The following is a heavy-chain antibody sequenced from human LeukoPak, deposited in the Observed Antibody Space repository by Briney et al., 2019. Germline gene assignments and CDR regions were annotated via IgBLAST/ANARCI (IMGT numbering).Heavy chain of an antibody. CDR3: ARGFRDSSSWYDAFDI. CDR1: GGSISSYY. Sequence: SETLSLTCTVSGGSISSYYWSWIRQPPGKGLEWIGYIYHSGSTYYNPSLKSRVTISVDRSKNQFSLKLSSVTAADTAVYYCARGFRDSSSWYDAFDIWGQGTMVTVSS. D-gene: IGHD6-13*01. CDR2: IYHSGST. J-gene: IGHJ3*02. V-gene: IGHV4-59*12.